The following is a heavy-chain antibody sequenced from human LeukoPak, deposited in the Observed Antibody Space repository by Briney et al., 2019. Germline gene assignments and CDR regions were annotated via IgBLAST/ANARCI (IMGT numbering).Heavy chain of an antibody. D-gene: IGHD3-10*01. CDR2: IYYRGTT. J-gene: IGHJ5*02. Sequence: PSETLSLTCTVSGCSISSSSFYWGWIRRPPGKGLEWIGSIYYRGTTYYNPSLKSRVSISVDTSKNQFSLKLSSVTAADTAMYYCARAHFYGSGSYYNNWFDPWGQGTLVTVSS. CDR1: GCSISSSSFY. V-gene: IGHV4-39*07. CDR3: ARAHFYGSGSYYNNWFDP.